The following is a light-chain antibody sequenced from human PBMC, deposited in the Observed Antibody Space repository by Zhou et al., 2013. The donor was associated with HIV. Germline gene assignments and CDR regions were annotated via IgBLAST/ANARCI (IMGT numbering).Light chain of an antibody. J-gene: IGKJ5*01. CDR2: KAS. V-gene: IGKV1-5*03. CDR3: QQYGSSPST. CDR1: QSISNW. Sequence: DIQMTQSPSTLSASVGDRVTIACRASQSISNWLAWYQKRPGKAPKLLISKASSLESGVPLRFSGSRSGTDFTLTISRLEPEDFVVYYCQQYGSSPSTFGQGTRLEIK.